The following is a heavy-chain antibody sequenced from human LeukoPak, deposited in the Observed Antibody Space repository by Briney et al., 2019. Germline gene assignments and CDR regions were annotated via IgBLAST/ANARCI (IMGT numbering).Heavy chain of an antibody. Sequence: GGSLRLSCAASGFTFSSYGMHWVRQAPGKGLEWVAVIWYDGSNKYYADSVKGRFTISRDNSKNTLYLQMNSLRAEDTAVYYCATSLQLWFKVGFDYWGQGTLVTVSS. CDR1: GFTFSSYG. V-gene: IGHV3-33*01. D-gene: IGHD5-18*01. CDR3: ATSLQLWFKVGFDY. J-gene: IGHJ4*02. CDR2: IWYDGSNK.